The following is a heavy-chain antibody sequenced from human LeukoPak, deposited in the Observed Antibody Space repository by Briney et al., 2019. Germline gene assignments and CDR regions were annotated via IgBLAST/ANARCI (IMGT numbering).Heavy chain of an antibody. Sequence: GGSLRLSCAASGFTFSSYAMSWVRQAPGKGREWVSAISGSGGSTYYADSVKGRFTISRDNSKNTLYLQMNSLRAEDSAVYYCAKRIVGATAGDAFDIWGQGTMVTVSS. CDR2: ISGSGGST. CDR1: GFTFSSYA. J-gene: IGHJ3*02. CDR3: AKRIVGATAGDAFDI. V-gene: IGHV3-23*01. D-gene: IGHD1-26*01.